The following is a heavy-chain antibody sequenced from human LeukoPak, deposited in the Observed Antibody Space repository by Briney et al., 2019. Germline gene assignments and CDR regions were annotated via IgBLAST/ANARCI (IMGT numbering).Heavy chain of an antibody. J-gene: IGHJ5*02. Sequence: GGSLRLSCAASRFSFSLYNMNWVRQAPGKGLMYISRNNGDGSTTNYADVVKGRFTMSRDNVKNTLYLQMNSLRVEDTAVYYCARDPRNVGLAPWGQGTLVTVSS. CDR1: RFSFSLYN. V-gene: IGHV3-74*01. CDR2: NNGDGSTT. CDR3: ARDPRNVGLAP. D-gene: IGHD2-15*01.